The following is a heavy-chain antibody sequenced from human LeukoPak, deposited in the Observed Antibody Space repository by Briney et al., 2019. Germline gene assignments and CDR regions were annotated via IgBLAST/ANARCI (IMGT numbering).Heavy chain of an antibody. CDR3: ARVSRDYYDFWSGYYKYYYYYGMDV. Sequence: ASLKVSCKASGDTFTSYDINWVRQATGQGLEWMGWMNPNSGNTGYAQKFQGRVTMTRNTSISTAYMELSSLRSEDTAVYYCARVSRDYYDFWSGYYKYYYYYGMDVWGQGTTVTVSS. CDR2: MNPNSGNT. J-gene: IGHJ6*02. V-gene: IGHV1-8*01. D-gene: IGHD3-3*01. CDR1: GDTFTSYD.